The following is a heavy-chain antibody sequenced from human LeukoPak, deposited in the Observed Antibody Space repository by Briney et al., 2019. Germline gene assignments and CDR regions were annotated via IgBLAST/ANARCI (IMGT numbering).Heavy chain of an antibody. D-gene: IGHD3-22*01. CDR1: GYTFTGYY. CDR2: INPNSGGT. V-gene: IGHV1-2*02. CDR3: ARVLYYYDSSGSRYSFDY. J-gene: IGHJ4*02. Sequence: ASVKVSCKASGYTFTGYYMHWVRQAPGQGLEWMGWINPNSGGTNYAQKFQGRVTMTRDTSISTAYMELSRLRSDDTAVYYCARVLYYYDSSGSRYSFDYWGQGTLVTVSS.